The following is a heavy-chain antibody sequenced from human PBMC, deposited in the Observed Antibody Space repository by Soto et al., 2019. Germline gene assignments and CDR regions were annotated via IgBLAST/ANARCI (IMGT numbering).Heavy chain of an antibody. Sequence: GSLRLSCAASGFTFSNFDMSWVRHIPGKGLHWVSGITGSGGRAYYADSVKGRFTISRDNSRNTLYLQLSRLGAEDTTMYHCAVHRGQNYYTMDVWGQGTTVTVSS. CDR2: ITGSGGRA. CDR3: AVHRGQNYYTMDV. J-gene: IGHJ6*02. V-gene: IGHV3-23*01. CDR1: GFTFSNFD.